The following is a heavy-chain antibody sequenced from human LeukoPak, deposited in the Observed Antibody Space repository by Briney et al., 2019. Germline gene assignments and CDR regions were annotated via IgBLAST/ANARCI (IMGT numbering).Heavy chain of an antibody. J-gene: IGHJ4*02. V-gene: IGHV3-30*03. D-gene: IGHD6-19*01. CDR1: GFTFSSYG. CDR2: ISYDGSNK. Sequence: GRSLRLSCAASGFTFSSYGMHWVRQAPGKGLEGVAVISYDGSNKYYADSVKGRFTISRDNSKNTLYLQMNSLRTEDTAIYYCAREIASSGWAGFFDYWGQGTLVTVSS. CDR3: AREIASSGWAGFFDY.